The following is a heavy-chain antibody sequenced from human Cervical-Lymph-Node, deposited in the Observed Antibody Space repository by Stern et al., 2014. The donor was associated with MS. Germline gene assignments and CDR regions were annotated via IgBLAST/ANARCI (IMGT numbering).Heavy chain of an antibody. CDR2: IYYSGST. CDR3: ARSRDAYSPLAY. J-gene: IGHJ4*02. D-gene: IGHD5-24*01. CDR1: GGSISGYE. Sequence: MQLVESGPGLVKPSETLSLTCTVSGGSISGYERSSIRQPPGKGLEWIGHIYYSGSTNYIPSLKSRVSISIDTPKNQFSLKLSSVTAADTAVYYCARSRDAYSPLAYWGQGALVTVSS. V-gene: IGHV4-59*01.